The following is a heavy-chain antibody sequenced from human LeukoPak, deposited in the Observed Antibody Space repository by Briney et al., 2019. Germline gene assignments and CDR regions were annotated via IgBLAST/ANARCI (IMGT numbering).Heavy chain of an antibody. CDR1: GVSISSGSYL. CDR2: IYYSGST. D-gene: IGHD1-26*01. Sequence: SETLSLTCTVSGVSISSGSYLWGWIRQPPGRGLERIGSIYYSGSTYYNPSLKSRVTISADTSKNQFSLKLNSVTAADTAVYYCARLSYRFLSPDYWGQGTLVTVSS. V-gene: IGHV4-39*01. CDR3: ARLSYRFLSPDY. J-gene: IGHJ4*02.